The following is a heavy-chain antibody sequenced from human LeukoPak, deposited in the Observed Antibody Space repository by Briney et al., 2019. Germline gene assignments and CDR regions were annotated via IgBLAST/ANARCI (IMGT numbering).Heavy chain of an antibody. V-gene: IGHV3-23*01. Sequence: GGSLRLSCAASGFIFSSYAMSWVRQAPGKGLELDSVISGSGGSAYYADTVKGRFTISRDNSKNTLYLQMNGLRAEDTAVYYCAKDPVFEWLSSDNWFDPWGQGTLVTVSS. CDR1: GFIFSSYA. D-gene: IGHD3-3*01. CDR2: ISGSGGSA. CDR3: AKDPVFEWLSSDNWFDP. J-gene: IGHJ5*02.